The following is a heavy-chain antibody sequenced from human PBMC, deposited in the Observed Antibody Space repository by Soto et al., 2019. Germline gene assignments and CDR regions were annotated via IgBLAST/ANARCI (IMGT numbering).Heavy chain of an antibody. J-gene: IGHJ4*02. V-gene: IGHV3-23*01. CDR3: VILADGKFEL. CDR2: ISDTSHRI. CDR1: GFNFGSNS. D-gene: IGHD6-19*01. Sequence: EVLLLGSGGGLVQPGGSLRVSCSASGFNFGSNSMAWVRQAPGKGLEYVASISDTSHRIFHADPLKGRFTISRDNSRNRLYLEMKSLSAEDTALYYCVILADGKFELWGQGPLVIVSS.